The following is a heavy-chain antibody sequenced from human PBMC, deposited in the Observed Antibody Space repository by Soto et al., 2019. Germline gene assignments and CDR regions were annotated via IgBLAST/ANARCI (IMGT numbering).Heavy chain of an antibody. V-gene: IGHV3-23*01. CDR3: AKLYEQKLVHYYGMDV. CDR2: ISGSGGST. CDR1: GFTFSSYA. J-gene: IGHJ6*02. Sequence: EVQLLESGGGLVQPGGSLRLSCAASGFTFSSYAMSWVRQAPGKGLEWVSAISGSGGSTYYADSVKGRFTISRDNSKNTLDLQMNSLRAEDTAVYYCAKLYEQKLVHYYGMDVWVQGTTVTVSS. D-gene: IGHD6-13*01.